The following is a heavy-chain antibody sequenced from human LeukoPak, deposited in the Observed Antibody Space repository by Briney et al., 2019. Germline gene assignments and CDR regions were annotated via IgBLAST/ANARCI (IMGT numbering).Heavy chain of an antibody. CDR2: INPNSGGT. V-gene: IGHV1-2*02. Sequence: ASVKVSCKASGYTFTGYYMHWVRQAPGQGLEWMGWINPNSGGTNYAQKFQGRVTMTRDTSISTAYMELSSLISDDTAMYYCVRDDYADYGGFDYWGQGTLVTVSS. D-gene: IGHD4-17*01. J-gene: IGHJ4*02. CDR1: GYTFTGYY. CDR3: VRDDYADYGGFDY.